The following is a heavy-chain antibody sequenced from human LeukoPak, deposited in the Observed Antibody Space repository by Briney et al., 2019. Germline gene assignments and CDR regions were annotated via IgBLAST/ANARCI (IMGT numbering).Heavy chain of an antibody. CDR2: IYHSGST. CDR1: GYSISSGYY. D-gene: IGHD3-10*01. J-gene: IGHJ4*02. V-gene: IGHV4-38-2*02. Sequence: SETLSLTCTVSGYSISSGYYWGWIRQPPGKGLEWIGSIYHSGSTYYNPSLKSRVTMSVDTSKNQFSLKLSSVTAADTAVYYCARGREYYGSGSRYKGSFDYWGQGTLVTVSS. CDR3: ARGREYYGSGSRYKGSFDY.